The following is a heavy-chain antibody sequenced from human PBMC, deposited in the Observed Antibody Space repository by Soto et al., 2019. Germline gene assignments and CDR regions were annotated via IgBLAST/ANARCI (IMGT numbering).Heavy chain of an antibody. Sequence: PGGSLRLSCEASGFTLSNYAMTWVRQAPGKGLEWVSTITNSGSTYYGDTVRGRFTISRDNSKTTVYLQMNSLRAEDTAIYYCARTDKFNSQSSGWANRFDYWGQGTLVTVSS. J-gene: IGHJ4*02. CDR3: ARTDKFNSQSSGWANRFDY. V-gene: IGHV3-23*01. D-gene: IGHD6-19*01. CDR1: GFTLSNYA. CDR2: ITNSGST.